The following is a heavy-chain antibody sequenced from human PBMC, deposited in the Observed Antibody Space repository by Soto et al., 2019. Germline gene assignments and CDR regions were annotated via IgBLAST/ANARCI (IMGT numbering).Heavy chain of an antibody. D-gene: IGHD5-18*01. CDR2: ISAYNGNT. V-gene: IGHV1-18*04. CDR1: GYTFTSYG. CDR3: ARDERVQLWSSYYYGMDV. Sequence: GASVKVSCKASGYTFTSYGISWVRQAPGQGLEWMGWISAYNGNTNYAQKLQGRVTMTTDTSTSTAYMELRSLRSDDTAVYYCARDERVQLWSSYYYGMDVWGQGTTVTVS. J-gene: IGHJ6*02.